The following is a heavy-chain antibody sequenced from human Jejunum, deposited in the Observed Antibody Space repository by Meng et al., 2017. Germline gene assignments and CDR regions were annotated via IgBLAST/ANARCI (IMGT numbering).Heavy chain of an antibody. CDR2: IYWDDDK. D-gene: IGHD6-13*01. CDR1: GFSLSTSGVG. CDR3: AHRLGPSGNSWDVGYFDF. Sequence: QINLKESCATRGKPTQTLRLACNFSGFSLSTSGVGVGWIRQPPGKALDYLALIYWDDDKRYSPSLKSRLTIAKDTSKDQVVLTMTNMDPVDTATYFCAHRLGPSGNSWDVGYFDFWGQGALVTVSS. J-gene: IGHJ4*02. V-gene: IGHV2-5*02.